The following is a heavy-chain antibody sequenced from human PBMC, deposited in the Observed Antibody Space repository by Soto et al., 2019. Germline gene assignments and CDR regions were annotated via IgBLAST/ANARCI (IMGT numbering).Heavy chain of an antibody. CDR3: ARGVYDFWSGHPEGPDY. CDR2: IRSKANSYAT. D-gene: IGHD3-3*01. Sequence: EVQLVESGGGLVQPGGSLKVSCAASGFTFSGSAMHWVRQACGKGLEWVGRIRSKANSYATAYAVSVKGRFTISRDDSRNTAYLQMNSLKTEDTAVYYCARGVYDFWSGHPEGPDYWGQGTVVTVSS. CDR1: GFTFSGSA. J-gene: IGHJ4*02. V-gene: IGHV3-73*02.